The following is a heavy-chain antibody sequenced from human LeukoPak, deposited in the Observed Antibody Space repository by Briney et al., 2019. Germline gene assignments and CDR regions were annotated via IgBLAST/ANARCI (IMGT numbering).Heavy chain of an antibody. CDR3: ARHRVITRPYNWFDP. V-gene: IGHV4-39*01. D-gene: IGHD1-14*01. J-gene: IGHJ5*02. CDR2: IYYSGST. Sequence: SETLSLTCTVSGGSISSSNYYWGWIRQPPGKGLEWIGTIYYSGSTYYNPSLKSRLTMSVDTSKNQFSLRLSSVTAADTAVYHCARHRVITRPYNWFDPWGQGTLVTVSS. CDR1: GGSISSSNYY.